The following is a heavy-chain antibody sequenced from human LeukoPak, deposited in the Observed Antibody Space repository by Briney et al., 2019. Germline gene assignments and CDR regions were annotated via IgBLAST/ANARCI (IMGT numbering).Heavy chain of an antibody. V-gene: IGHV1-2*02. Sequence: ASVKVSCKASGYTFTGYYMHWVRQAPGQGLEWMGWINPNSGGTNYALNFQGRVTMTRDTSINTAYMELSRLRSDDTAVYYCAINPDSSGGGSDWYFDLWGRGTLVTVSS. D-gene: IGHD3-22*01. CDR2: INPNSGGT. J-gene: IGHJ2*01. CDR1: GYTFTGYY. CDR3: AINPDSSGGGSDWYFDL.